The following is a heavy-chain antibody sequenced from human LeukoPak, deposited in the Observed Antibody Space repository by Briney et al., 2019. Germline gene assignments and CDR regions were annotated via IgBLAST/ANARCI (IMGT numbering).Heavy chain of an antibody. Sequence: PSETLSLTCTVSGGSISSYYWSWIRQPPGKGLEWIGYIYYSGSTNYNPSLKSRVTISVDTSKNQFSLKLSSVTAARTAVYYCARDYYGSGSYSPLGGWFDPWGQGTLVTVSS. J-gene: IGHJ5*02. CDR2: IYYSGST. V-gene: IGHV4-59*01. CDR3: ARDYYGSGSYSPLGGWFDP. CDR1: GGSISSYY. D-gene: IGHD3-10*01.